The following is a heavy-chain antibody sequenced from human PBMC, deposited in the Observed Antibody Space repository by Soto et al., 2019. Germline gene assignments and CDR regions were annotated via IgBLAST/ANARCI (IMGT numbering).Heavy chain of an antibody. CDR2: IIPLLKKE. CDR1: GGTSSSLS. J-gene: IGHJ4*02. V-gene: IGHV1-69*01. D-gene: IGHD6-19*01. CDR3: ATGNWGISGRTSIES. Sequence: QEQLVQSAAEVKKPGSSVKVSCKSSGGTSSSLSFSWVRQAPGQGLEWMGGIIPLLKKENYAQKFRGRVTITADESTTTGYREMSSLRSEDTAMYFCATGNWGISGRTSIESLGQGTLVIVSS.